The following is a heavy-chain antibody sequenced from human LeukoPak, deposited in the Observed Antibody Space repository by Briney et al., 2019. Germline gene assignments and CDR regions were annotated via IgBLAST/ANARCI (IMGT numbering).Heavy chain of an antibody. D-gene: IGHD5-18*01. CDR2: ISGSGGST. Sequence: GGSLRLSCAASGFTFSRYAMSWVRQAPGKGLEWVSAISGSGGSTYYADSVKGRFTISRDNSKNTLYLQMNSLRAEDTAVYYCAKVRYSYGYVRYWGQGTLVTVSS. CDR1: GFTFSRYA. J-gene: IGHJ4*02. V-gene: IGHV3-23*01. CDR3: AKVRYSYGYVRY.